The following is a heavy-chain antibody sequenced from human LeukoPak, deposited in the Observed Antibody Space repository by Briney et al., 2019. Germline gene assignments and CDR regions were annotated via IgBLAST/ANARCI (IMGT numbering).Heavy chain of an antibody. V-gene: IGHV3-21*01. CDR1: GFTFSSYS. Sequence: GGSLRLSCAASGFTFSSYSMNWVRQAPGKGLEWVSSISSSSSYIYYADSVKGRFTISRDNAKNSLYLQMNSLRAEDMAVYYCARDLAVGATGFDPWGQGTLVTVSS. CDR2: ISSSSSYI. CDR3: ARDLAVGATGFDP. J-gene: IGHJ5*02. D-gene: IGHD1-26*01.